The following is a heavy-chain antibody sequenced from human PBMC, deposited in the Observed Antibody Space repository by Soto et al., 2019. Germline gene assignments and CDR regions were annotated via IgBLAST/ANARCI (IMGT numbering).Heavy chain of an antibody. V-gene: IGHV3-66*01. CDR3: ATGMDNAKIHH. Sequence: EVVLVESGGDLVQPGGSLRLSCAASGFIVTNNYMTWVRQAPGQGLEWVSFIHPSGTTFYADSVKGRFTMSRDNLKNTVSLQLNGLRADDTAVYYCATGMDNAKIHHRGQGTLVTVSS. J-gene: IGHJ1*01. CDR2: IHPSGTT. D-gene: IGHD2-8*01. CDR1: GFIVTNNY.